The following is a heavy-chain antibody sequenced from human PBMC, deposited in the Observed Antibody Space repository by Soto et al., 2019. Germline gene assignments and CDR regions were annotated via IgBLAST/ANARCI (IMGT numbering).Heavy chain of an antibody. CDR1: GFTFSNYW. J-gene: IGHJ4*02. CDR3: ARAGIAPGAPNY. V-gene: IGHV3-74*01. CDR2: LNGDGSSI. Sequence: EVQLVESGGGLVQPGGSLRLSCVASGFTFSNYWMFWVRQAPGKGLVWVSHLNGDGSSIRYADSVRGRFTISRDNAKNTVCLQMNSLRAEDTAMYYCARAGIAPGAPNYWGQGTLVTVSS. D-gene: IGHD6-13*01.